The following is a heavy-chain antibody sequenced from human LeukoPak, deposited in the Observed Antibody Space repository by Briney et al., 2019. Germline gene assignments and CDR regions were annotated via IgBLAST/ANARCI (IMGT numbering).Heavy chain of an antibody. CDR3: ASRKRITIFVVARSGVLDY. J-gene: IGHJ4*02. D-gene: IGHD3-3*01. CDR2: INHSGST. CDR1: GGSFSGYY. Sequence: SETLSLTCAVYGGSFSGYYWSWIRQPPGKGLEWIGEINHSGSTNYNPSLKSRVTISVDTSKNQFSLKLSSLTAADTAVYYCASRKRITIFVVARSGVLDYWGQGTLVTVSS. V-gene: IGHV4-34*01.